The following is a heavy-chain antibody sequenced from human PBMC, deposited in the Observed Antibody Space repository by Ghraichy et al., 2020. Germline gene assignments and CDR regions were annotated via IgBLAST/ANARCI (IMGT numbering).Heavy chain of an antibody. CDR1: GGSISSYY. V-gene: IGHV4-59*01. CDR2: IYYSGST. D-gene: IGHD2-15*01. Sequence: SETLSLTCTVSGGSISSYYWSWIRQPPGKGLEWIGYIYYSGSTNYNPSLKSRVTISVDTSKNQFSLKLSSVTAADTAVYYCARDCRGGSCYVAGGYYYYGMDVWGQGTTVTVSS. J-gene: IGHJ6*02. CDR3: ARDCRGGSCYVAGGYYYYGMDV.